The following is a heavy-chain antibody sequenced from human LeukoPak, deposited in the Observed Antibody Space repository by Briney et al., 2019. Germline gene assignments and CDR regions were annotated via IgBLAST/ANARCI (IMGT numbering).Heavy chain of an antibody. CDR2: IKQDGREQ. CDR3: ATISQRSLDP. D-gene: IGHD3-9*01. CDR1: GFIFSNYW. V-gene: IGHV3-7*05. J-gene: IGHJ5*02. Sequence: GGSLRLSCTATGFIFSNYWMSRVRQAPGKGLEWVANIKQDGREQFYVDSLEGRFTISRDNAKNSLYLQMNSLRAEDTAMYYCATISQRSLDPWGQGTLVTVSS.